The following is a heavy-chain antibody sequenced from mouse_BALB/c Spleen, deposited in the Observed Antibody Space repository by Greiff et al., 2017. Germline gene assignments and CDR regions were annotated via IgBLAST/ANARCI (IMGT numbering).Heavy chain of an antibody. V-gene: IGHV1-14*01. D-gene: IGHD2-1*01. CDR1: GFNIKDYY. Sequence: VQLKESGAELVRPGALVKLSCKASGFNIKDYYMHWVKQKPGQGLEWIGYINPYNDGTKYNEKFKGKATLTSDKSSSTAYMELSSLTSEDSAVYYCARGGYGNYEDAMDYWGQGTSVTVSS. J-gene: IGHJ4*01. CDR2: INPYNDGT. CDR3: ARGGYGNYEDAMDY.